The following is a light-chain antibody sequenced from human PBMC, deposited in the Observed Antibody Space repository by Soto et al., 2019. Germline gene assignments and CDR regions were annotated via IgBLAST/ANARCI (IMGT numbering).Light chain of an antibody. CDR1: QTVXSW. CDR3: QQYNSYFWT. CDR2: KAS. V-gene: IGKV1-5*03. J-gene: IGKJ1*01. Sequence: DIQMTQSPSTLSASVRDRVTITCRASQTVXSWLAWFQQRPGRAPKFLXYKASSLKNGVPLRFSGSGSGTQFTLTISSLQPDDFATYYCQQYNSYFWTFGQGTKVDIK.